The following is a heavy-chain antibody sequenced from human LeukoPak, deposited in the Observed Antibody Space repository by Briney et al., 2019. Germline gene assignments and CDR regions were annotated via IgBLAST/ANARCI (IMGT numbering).Heavy chain of an antibody. CDR3: AKTYYSSSGSWD. J-gene: IGHJ1*01. V-gene: IGHV4-39*07. Sequence: SETLSLTCTVSGGSISSSSHYWGWIRQPPGKGLEWIGSIYYSGSTYYNPSLKSRVTISVDTSKNQFSLKLSSVTAADTAVYYCAKTYYSSSGSWDWGQGTLVTVSS. CDR1: GGSISSSSHY. D-gene: IGHD3-10*01. CDR2: IYYSGST.